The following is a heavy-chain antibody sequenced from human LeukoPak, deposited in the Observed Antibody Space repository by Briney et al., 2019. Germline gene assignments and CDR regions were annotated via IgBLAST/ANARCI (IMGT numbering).Heavy chain of an antibody. CDR2: ISGSGGST. V-gene: IGHV3-23*01. D-gene: IGHD1-1*01. Sequence: GGSLRLSCAASGFTFSSYAMSWVRQAPGKGLEWVSAISGSGGSTYYADSVKGRFTISRDNSKNTLYLQMSSLRAEDTAVYYCAKTTVGWNDVGLYFDYWGQGTLVTVSS. CDR1: GFTFSSYA. J-gene: IGHJ4*02. CDR3: AKTTVGWNDVGLYFDY.